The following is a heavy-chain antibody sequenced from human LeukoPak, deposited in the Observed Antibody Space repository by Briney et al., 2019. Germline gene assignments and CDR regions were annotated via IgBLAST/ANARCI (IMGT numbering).Heavy chain of an antibody. D-gene: IGHD1-26*01. CDR1: GFTFSSYW. CDR2: INSDGSTI. CDR3: ARAAYYRFDY. J-gene: IGHJ4*02. V-gene: IGHV3-74*01. Sequence: GVSLRLSCAASGFTFSSYWVHWVRQAPGKGLEWVARINSDGSTINHADSVRGRFTISRDNAENTLYLQMSSLRAEDTAIYFCARAAYYRFDYWGQGTLVTVSS.